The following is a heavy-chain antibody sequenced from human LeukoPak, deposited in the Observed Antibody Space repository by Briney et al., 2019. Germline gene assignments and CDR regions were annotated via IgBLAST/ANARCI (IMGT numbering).Heavy chain of an antibody. CDR2: ISSNGGST. V-gene: IGHV3-64*01. CDR1: GFTFSSYA. Sequence: LGGSLRLSCAASGFTFSSYAMHWVRQAPGKGLEYVSAISSNGGSTYYANSVKGRFTISRDNSKNTLYLQMGSLRAEDMAVYYCAREKDGDYYFDYWGQGTLVTVSS. J-gene: IGHJ4*02. D-gene: IGHD4-17*01. CDR3: AREKDGDYYFDY.